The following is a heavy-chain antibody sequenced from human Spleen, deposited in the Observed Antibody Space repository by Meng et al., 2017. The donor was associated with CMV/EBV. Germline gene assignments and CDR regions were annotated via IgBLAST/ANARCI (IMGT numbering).Heavy chain of an antibody. J-gene: IGHJ5*02. CDR3: ATSCSGDGGWPLRA. CDR2: ISGDSGHT. Sequence: QVQVVQSGAEVKKPGASVKVSCKASGYTFTSYGITGVRQAPGQALEWMGWISGDSGHTTYAQKVQGRVTMTTDTSTTTAYFELRSLRSDDTAIYYCATSCSGDGGWPLRAWRQGTLVTVSS. V-gene: IGHV1-18*01. D-gene: IGHD6-19*01. CDR1: GYTFTSYG.